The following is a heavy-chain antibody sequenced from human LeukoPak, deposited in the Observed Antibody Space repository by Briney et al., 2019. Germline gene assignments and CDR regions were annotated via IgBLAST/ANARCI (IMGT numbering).Heavy chain of an antibody. Sequence: GGSLRLSCAASGFTFSTYWMHWVRQAPGKGLVWVSRINSDGSSTTYADSVKGRFTISRDNAKNTLYLQMNSLRAEDTAVYYCARVTYYYDGSGYYHFDYWGQGSLVTVSS. CDR3: ARVTYYYDGSGYYHFDY. CDR1: GFTFSTYW. D-gene: IGHD3-22*01. J-gene: IGHJ4*02. CDR2: INSDGSST. V-gene: IGHV3-74*03.